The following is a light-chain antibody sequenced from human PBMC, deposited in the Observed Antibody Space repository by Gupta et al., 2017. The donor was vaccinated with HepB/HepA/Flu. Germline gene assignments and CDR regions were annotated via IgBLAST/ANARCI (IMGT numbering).Light chain of an antibody. Sequence: VTTQSTLSLPVTLGQPASISCKSCQILVYSDRNTYLNWYQQTPGQSPRRLIYKVSNRDPGVTDRFSGSGEGTDFTLGINRGVAEDVGIYYCMLGTHWPPWTFGQGTKVEIK. V-gene: IGKV2-30*01. CDR2: KVS. J-gene: IGKJ1*01. CDR1: QILVYSDRNTY. CDR3: MLGTHWPPWT.